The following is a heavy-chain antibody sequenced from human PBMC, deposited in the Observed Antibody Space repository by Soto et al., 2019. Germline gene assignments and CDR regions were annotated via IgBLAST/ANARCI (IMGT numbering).Heavy chain of an antibody. D-gene: IGHD3-3*02. V-gene: IGHV1-18*01. Sequence: QVQLVQSGAEVKKPGASVKVSCKASGYNFTSYYISWVRQAPGQGIERMGSISAYNGNTNYPQKLQSRVTMTTDTSTSTGYMELRSLRSDDTAVYYCARDSPPIASWGQGTLVTVSS. J-gene: IGHJ5*02. CDR1: GYNFTSYY. CDR3: ARDSPPIAS. CDR2: ISAYNGNT.